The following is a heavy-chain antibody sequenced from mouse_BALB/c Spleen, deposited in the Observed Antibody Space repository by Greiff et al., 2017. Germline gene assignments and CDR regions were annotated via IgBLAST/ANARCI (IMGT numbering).Heavy chain of an antibody. CDR1: GFDFSRYW. V-gene: IGHV4-1*02. CDR2: INPDSSTI. D-gene: IGHD2-3*01. CDR3: ARRGGYYPWFAY. Sequence: EVKLLESGGGLVQPGGSLKLSCAASGFDFSRYWMSWVRQAPGKGLEWIGEINPDSSTINYTPSLKDKFIISRDNAKNTLYLQMSKVRSEDTALYYCARRGGYYPWFAYWGQGTLVTVSA. J-gene: IGHJ3*01.